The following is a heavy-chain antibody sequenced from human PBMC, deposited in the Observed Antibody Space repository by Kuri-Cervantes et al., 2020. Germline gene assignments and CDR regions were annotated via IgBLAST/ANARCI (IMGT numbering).Heavy chain of an antibody. V-gene: IGHV4-38-2*01. J-gene: IGHJ4*02. D-gene: IGHD6-6*01. CDR3: ARAVNSSSSVFVFRAGYFDY. Sequence: SQTLSLTCAVSGYSISSDYYWGWIRQPPGKGLEWIGNIFHSGSTYYNPSLKSRVTISVDTSKNQFSLKLSSVTAADTAVYYCARAVNSSSSVFVFRAGYFDYWGQGTLVTVSS. CDR2: IFHSGST. CDR1: GYSISSDYY.